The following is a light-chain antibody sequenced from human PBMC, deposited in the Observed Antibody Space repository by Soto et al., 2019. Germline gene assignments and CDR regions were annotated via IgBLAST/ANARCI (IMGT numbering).Light chain of an antibody. CDR3: SSYAGDAGGSRVR. Sequence: QSVLTQPASVSGSPGQSITISCTGTSSDVGGNNRVSWYQQHPGKAPKLIIYDVTKRPSGVSDRFSGSKSGNTASLTISGLQAEDEADYYCSSYAGDAGGSRVRFGGGTKLTFL. CDR2: DVT. V-gene: IGLV2-23*02. CDR1: SSDVGGNNR. J-gene: IGLJ2*01.